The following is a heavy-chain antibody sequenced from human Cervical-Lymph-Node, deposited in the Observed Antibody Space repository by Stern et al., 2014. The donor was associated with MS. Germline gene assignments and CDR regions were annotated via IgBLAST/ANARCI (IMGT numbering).Heavy chain of an antibody. CDR1: GGSISNDNFF. D-gene: IGHD1-26*01. CDR3: ALGAEWFDP. Sequence: QLQLQESGPGLVKPSQTLSLTCTVSGGSISNDNFFWSWIRQPAGKGLEWIGRAYLSGSTNYNPSLKSRVTLSMDTSMNQFSLKLNSVTAADTAVYYCALGAEWFDPWGQGTLVTVSS. V-gene: IGHV4-61*02. CDR2: AYLSGST. J-gene: IGHJ5*02.